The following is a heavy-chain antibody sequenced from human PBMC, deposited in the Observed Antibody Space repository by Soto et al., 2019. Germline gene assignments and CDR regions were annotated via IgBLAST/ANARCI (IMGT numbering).Heavy chain of an antibody. CDR1: GYTFTNFG. Sequence: QVQLVQSGAEVKKPGASVKVSCKASGYTFTNFGISWVRQAPGQGLEWMGWISAYNGNTNYAQNFQGRVTMTTDTATSTAYMELRSLRSGDTAVSFCSRGGTPIDYRGQGTLVTVSS. D-gene: IGHD3-16*01. CDR3: SRGGTPIDY. CDR2: ISAYNGNT. V-gene: IGHV1-18*01. J-gene: IGHJ4*02.